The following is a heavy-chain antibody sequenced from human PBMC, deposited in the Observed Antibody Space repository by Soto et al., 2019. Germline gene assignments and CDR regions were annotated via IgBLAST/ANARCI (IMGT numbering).Heavy chain of an antibody. V-gene: IGHV1-69*01. CDR2: IIPIFGTA. D-gene: IGHD2-2*01. J-gene: IGHJ6*02. CDR1: GGTFSSYA. Sequence: QVQLVQSGAEVKKPGSSVKVSCKASGGTFSSYAISWVRQAPGQGLEWMGGIIPIFGTANCAQKFQGRVTFTADESTSTANMELSSLRSEDTAVYYCARATGCSSTSCYSGYYGMDVWGQGTTVTVSS. CDR3: ARATGCSSTSCYSGYYGMDV.